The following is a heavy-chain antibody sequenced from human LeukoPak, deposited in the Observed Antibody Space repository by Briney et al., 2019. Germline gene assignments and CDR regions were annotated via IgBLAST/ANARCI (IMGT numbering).Heavy chain of an antibody. CDR2: IRYDGNNR. Sequence: GGSLRLSCAASGFTFSTYGMHWVRQAPGKGLEWVSFIRYDGNNRYYADSVKGRFTISRDNSKNTLYLQMNSLRAEDTAVYYCARVPHGYSNYGVWVAFDIWGQGTMVTVSS. CDR3: ARVPHGYSNYGVWVAFDI. D-gene: IGHD4-11*01. CDR1: GFTFSTYG. V-gene: IGHV3-30*02. J-gene: IGHJ3*02.